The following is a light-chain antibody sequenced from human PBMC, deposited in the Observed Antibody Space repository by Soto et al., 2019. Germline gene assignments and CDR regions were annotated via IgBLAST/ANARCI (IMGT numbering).Light chain of an antibody. CDR3: QKYDSAPWT. Sequence: DIEMTQSPSSLSASVGDRVTITCRASQGISNYLAWYQQRPGKVPKLLIYAASTLQSGVPSRFSGSGSGTDFTLTISSVQPEDVATYYCQKYDSAPWTFGQGTEVEIK. CDR1: QGISNY. J-gene: IGKJ1*01. V-gene: IGKV1-27*01. CDR2: AAS.